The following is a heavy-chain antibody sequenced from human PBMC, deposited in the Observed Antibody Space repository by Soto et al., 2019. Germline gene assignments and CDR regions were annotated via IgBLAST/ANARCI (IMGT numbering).Heavy chain of an antibody. D-gene: IGHD2-8*01. CDR3: ARGYCTNGVCYRKGYFDY. CDR1: GGSISSGEYY. CDR2: IYYSGST. J-gene: IGHJ4*02. V-gene: IGHV4-30-4*01. Sequence: SETLSLTCTVSGGSISSGEYYWTWIRQPPGKGLEWIGYIYYSGSTYYNPSLKSRVTISVDTSKNQFSLKLSSVTAADTAVYYCARGYCTNGVCYRKGYFDYWGQGTLVTVSS.